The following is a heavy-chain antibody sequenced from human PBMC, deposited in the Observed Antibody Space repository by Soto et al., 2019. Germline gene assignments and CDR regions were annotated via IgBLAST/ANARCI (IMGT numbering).Heavy chain of an antibody. V-gene: IGHV4-39*01. CDR2: IYYSGST. D-gene: IGHD6-13*01. CDR3: ASTLAAAGTFLYYYYYMDV. CDR1: GGSISSSSYY. J-gene: IGHJ6*03. Sequence: QLQLQESGPGLVKPSETLSLTCTVSGGSISSSSYYWGWIRQPPGKGLEWIGSIYYSGSTYYNPSLRRRVTLYVDPPKTQFSLRLSSVTAADTAVYYCASTLAAAGTFLYYYYYMDVWGKGTTVTVSS.